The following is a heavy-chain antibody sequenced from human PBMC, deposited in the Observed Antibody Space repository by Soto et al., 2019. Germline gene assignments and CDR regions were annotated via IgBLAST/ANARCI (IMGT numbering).Heavy chain of an antibody. V-gene: IGHV2-5*02. Sequence: QITLKESGPALVKPTQPLTLTCTFSGFSLNSAGVAVGWVRQPPGKTLEWVALIYWDDDKRYSPSLESRLTXXXXXXXXXXXXXXXXXXXXXXXXXXXXXXXXVTAPDAFDIWGQGTMVTVSS. D-gene: IGHD2-21*02. CDR2: IYWDDDK. J-gene: IGHJ3*02. CDR1: GFSLNSAGVA. CDR3: XXXXXVTAPDAFDI.